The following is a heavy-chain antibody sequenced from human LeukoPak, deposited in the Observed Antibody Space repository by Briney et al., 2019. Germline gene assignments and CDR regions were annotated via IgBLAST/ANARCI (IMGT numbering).Heavy chain of an antibody. Sequence: SQTLSLTSTVSGGSISSGGYYWSWIRQHPGKVLEWIGYIYYSGSTYYNPSLKSRVTISVDTSKSQFSLKLSSVTAAETAVYYCARDYRSGFDPWGQGTLVTVSS. CDR2: IYYSGST. V-gene: IGHV4-31*03. D-gene: IGHD6-19*01. CDR1: GGSISSGGYY. J-gene: IGHJ5*02. CDR3: ARDYRSGFDP.